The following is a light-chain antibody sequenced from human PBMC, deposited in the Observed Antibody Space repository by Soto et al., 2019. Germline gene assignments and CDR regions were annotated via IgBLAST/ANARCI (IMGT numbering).Light chain of an antibody. V-gene: IGLV6-57*01. Sequence: NFMLTQPHSVSESPGKTVTISCTRTSGRIASNYVQWYQQRPGSSPTTVIYDDNQRPSGVPDRFSGSIDSSSNSASLTISGLKTEDEADYYFHSYDSSHHWVFGGGTKLTVL. CDR3: HSYDSSHHWV. CDR1: SGRIASNY. J-gene: IGLJ3*02. CDR2: DDN.